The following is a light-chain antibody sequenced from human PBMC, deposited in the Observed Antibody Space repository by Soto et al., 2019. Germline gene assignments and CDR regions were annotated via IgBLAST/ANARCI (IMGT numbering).Light chain of an antibody. J-gene: IGKJ1*01. CDR2: GAS. V-gene: IGKV1-5*01. Sequence: DIPMTQSPPTLPASVGDRVTITCRASQHISGWLAWFQQRPGQVPKLLIFGASSLEGDVPTRFSGRGSGTEFSLTIDNLQPEDSATYYCQQYHSYPRTFGQGTKVEI. CDR3: QQYHSYPRT. CDR1: QHISGW.